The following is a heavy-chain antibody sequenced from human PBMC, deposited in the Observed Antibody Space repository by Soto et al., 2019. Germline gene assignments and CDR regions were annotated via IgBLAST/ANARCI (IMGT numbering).Heavy chain of an antibody. Sequence: QIQLVQSGAEVKKPGASVKVSCKASGYTFTGFPIHWVRQAPGQRLEWMGWINAGSGKAESAQKVQGRVTINRDTSASTVYMELNSLRPEDTAVYYCARVEIVGFDYWGQGTLVTVSS. CDR2: INAGSGKA. J-gene: IGHJ4*02. V-gene: IGHV1-3*01. CDR3: ARVEIVGFDY. CDR1: GYTFTGFP. D-gene: IGHD2-2*03.